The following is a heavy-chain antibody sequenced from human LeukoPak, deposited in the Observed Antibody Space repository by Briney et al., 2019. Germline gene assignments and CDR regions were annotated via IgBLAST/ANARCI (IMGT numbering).Heavy chain of an antibody. V-gene: IGHV1-18*01. CDR3: ARFRYYYDSSGYYGYNWFDP. CDR2: ISAYNGNT. CDR1: GYTFTSYG. Sequence: ASVKVSCKASGYTFTSYGISWVRQAPGQGLEWMGWISAYNGNTNYAQKLQDRVTMTTDTSTSTAYMELRSLRSDDTAVYYCARFRYYYDSSGYYGYNWFDPWGQGTLVTVSS. J-gene: IGHJ5*02. D-gene: IGHD3-22*01.